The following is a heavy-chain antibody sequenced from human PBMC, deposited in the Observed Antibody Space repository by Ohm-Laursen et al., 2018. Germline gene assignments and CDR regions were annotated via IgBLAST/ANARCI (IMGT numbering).Heavy chain of an antibody. J-gene: IGHJ4*02. CDR2: ISGSGGST. Sequence: SLRLSCTAPGSTFSSYAMSWVRQAPGKGLEWVSAISGSGGSTYYADSVKGRFTISRDNSKNTLYLQMNSLRAEDTAVYYCAKGTTDVDYWGQGTLVTVSS. CDR1: GSTFSSYA. V-gene: IGHV3-23*01. CDR3: AKGTTDVDY. D-gene: IGHD1-1*01.